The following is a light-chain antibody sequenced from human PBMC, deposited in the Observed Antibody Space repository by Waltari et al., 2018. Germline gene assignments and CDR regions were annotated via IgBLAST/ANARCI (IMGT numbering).Light chain of an antibody. Sequence: DIVMTQSPLSLPVTPGEPASISCKSSQSVLYSSNHNNYLAWYQQKPGQPPKLLFYWSSTRESGVPDRFSGSGSGTDFTLTISSLQAEDVAVYYCQQYYNTPYTFGQGTKLEIK. V-gene: IGKV4-1*01. CDR3: QQYYNTPYT. CDR1: QSVLYSSNHNNY. J-gene: IGKJ2*01. CDR2: WSS.